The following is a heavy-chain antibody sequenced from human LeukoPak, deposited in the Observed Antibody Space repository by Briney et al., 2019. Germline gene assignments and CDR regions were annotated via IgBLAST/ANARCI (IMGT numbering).Heavy chain of an antibody. CDR2: TDGSGTDT. V-gene: IGHV3-23*01. Sequence: GGSLRLSCAASGFTLSSQAMSWVRQAPGEGPEWVAGTDGSGTDTRYADAVKGRFTISRDNSKNTLYLQMNSLRVEDTAVYYCAKSWGQIYYFDYWGQGTLVTVSS. CDR1: GFTLSSQA. CDR3: AKSWGQIYYFDY. D-gene: IGHD3-16*01. J-gene: IGHJ4*02.